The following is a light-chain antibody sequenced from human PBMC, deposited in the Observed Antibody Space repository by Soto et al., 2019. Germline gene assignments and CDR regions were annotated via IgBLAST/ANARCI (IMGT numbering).Light chain of an antibody. V-gene: IGKV3-15*01. Sequence: IVMTQSPATLSVASGGRVTFSCRASQGISKKVAWYQHKPGQAPRLLISAVSTGATGVPARFSGSGSGTEFTLTINSLQSEDCATYYCQQYHTWPVTFGGGTKVEIK. CDR1: QGISKK. CDR2: AVS. CDR3: QQYHTWPVT. J-gene: IGKJ4*01.